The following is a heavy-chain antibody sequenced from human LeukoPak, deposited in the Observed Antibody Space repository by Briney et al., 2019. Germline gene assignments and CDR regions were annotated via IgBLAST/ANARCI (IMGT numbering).Heavy chain of an antibody. CDR1: GDSISSYY. J-gene: IGHJ4*02. CDR3: AGHHPRNTVDF. D-gene: IGHD2/OR15-2a*01. V-gene: IGHV4-59*08. Sequence: SETLSLTCTVSGDSISSYYWSWIRQPPGKGLEWIGYIYYSGSTNYNPSLKSRVTISVHTSKNQFSLKLSSVTAADTAVYYCAGHHPRNTVDFWGQGTLVTVSS. CDR2: IYYSGST.